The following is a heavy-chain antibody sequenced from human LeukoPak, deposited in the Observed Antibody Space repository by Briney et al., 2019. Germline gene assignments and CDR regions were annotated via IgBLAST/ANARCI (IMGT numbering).Heavy chain of an antibody. J-gene: IGHJ4*02. Sequence: PSETLSLTCAVYGGSFSGYYWSWIRQPPGKGLEWIGEINHSGSTNYNPPLKSRVTISVDTSKNQFSLKLSSVTAADTAVYYCARGVPRITMVRGVNPGYFDYWGQGTLVTVSS. CDR2: INHSGST. V-gene: IGHV4-34*01. CDR1: GGSFSGYY. CDR3: ARGVPRITMVRGVNPGYFDY. D-gene: IGHD3-10*01.